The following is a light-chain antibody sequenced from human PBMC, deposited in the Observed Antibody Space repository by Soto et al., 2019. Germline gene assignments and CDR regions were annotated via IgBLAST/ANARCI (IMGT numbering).Light chain of an antibody. V-gene: IGKV3-15*01. J-gene: IGKJ5*01. CDR3: QQYNNWPLS. CDR2: DVS. CDR1: QSVSSS. Sequence: EIVLTQSPGTLSLSPGERAALSCRARQSVSSSFLAWYQQKPGQAPRLLIYDVSTRATGVPARFSGTGSETDFTLTISGLQSEDSAVYFCQQYNNWPLSFGQGTRLEIK.